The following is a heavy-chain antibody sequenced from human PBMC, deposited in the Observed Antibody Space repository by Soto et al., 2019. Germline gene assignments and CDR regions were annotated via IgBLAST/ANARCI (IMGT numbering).Heavy chain of an antibody. Sequence: ASVKVSCKASGYTFTSYDINWVRQATGQGLEWMGWMNPNSGNTGYAQKFQGGVTMTRNTSISTAYMELSSLRSEDTAVYYCARGYCSGGSCYYEINFDYWGQGTLVTVSS. CDR3: ARGYCSGGSCYYEINFDY. V-gene: IGHV1-8*01. CDR2: MNPNSGNT. D-gene: IGHD2-15*01. CDR1: GYTFTSYD. J-gene: IGHJ4*02.